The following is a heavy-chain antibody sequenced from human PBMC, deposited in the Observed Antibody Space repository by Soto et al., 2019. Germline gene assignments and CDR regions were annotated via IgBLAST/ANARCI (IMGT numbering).Heavy chain of an antibody. D-gene: IGHD6-19*01. V-gene: IGHV5-51*01. Sequence: GESLKISCKGSGYSFTSYWIGWVRQMPGKGLEWMGIIYPGDSDTRYSPSFQGQVTISADKSISTAYLQWSSLKASDTAMYYCARRGIAVAGTTAPFDPWGQETLVTVSS. CDR3: ARRGIAVAGTTAPFDP. CDR1: GYSFTSYW. J-gene: IGHJ5*02. CDR2: IYPGDSDT.